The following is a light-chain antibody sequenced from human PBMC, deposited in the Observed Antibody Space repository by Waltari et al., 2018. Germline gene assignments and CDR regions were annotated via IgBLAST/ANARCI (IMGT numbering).Light chain of an antibody. J-gene: IGKJ5*01. Sequence: DIVMTQSPDSLAVSLGERATIHCKSSQNLLSSSNNKDFLIWYQQKPGQPPKVLFYWASARESGVPDRFSGSGSGTDFTLTISSLQAEDVAVYYCQQYYGTPITFGQGTRLEIK. CDR1: QNLLSSSNNKDF. CDR2: WAS. V-gene: IGKV4-1*01. CDR3: QQYYGTPIT.